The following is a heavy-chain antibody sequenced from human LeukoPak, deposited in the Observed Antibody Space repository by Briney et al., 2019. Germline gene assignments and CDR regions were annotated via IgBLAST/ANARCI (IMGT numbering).Heavy chain of an antibody. V-gene: IGHV3-30*04. D-gene: IGHD1-14*01. Sequence: GGSLGLSCAASGFTFSSYAMHWVRQAPGKGLEWVAVISYDGSNKYYADSVKGRFTISRDNSKNTLYLQMNSLRAEDTAVYYCARDPKPRPIGTLFDYWGQGTLVTVSS. CDR3: ARDPKPRPIGTLFDY. CDR1: GFTFSSYA. CDR2: ISYDGSNK. J-gene: IGHJ4*02.